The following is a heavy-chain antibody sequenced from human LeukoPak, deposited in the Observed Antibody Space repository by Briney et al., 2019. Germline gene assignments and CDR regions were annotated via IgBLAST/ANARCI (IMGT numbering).Heavy chain of an antibody. V-gene: IGHV3-74*01. Sequence: PGGSLRLSCAASGFTFSSSWMHWVRQGPGKGLVWVSRINSDGSGTNYADSVKGRFTISRDNAKNTLYLQMNSLRAEDTAVYYCATGYGEPGRGWGQGTLVTVSS. J-gene: IGHJ4*02. D-gene: IGHD4-17*01. CDR3: ATGYGEPGRG. CDR2: INSDGSGT. CDR1: GFTFSSSW.